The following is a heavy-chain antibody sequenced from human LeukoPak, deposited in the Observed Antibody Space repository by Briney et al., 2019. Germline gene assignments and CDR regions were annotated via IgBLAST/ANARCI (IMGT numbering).Heavy chain of an antibody. CDR2: ISGSGGST. V-gene: IGHV3-23*01. J-gene: IGHJ6*04. D-gene: IGHD6-13*01. CDR1: GFTFSSYA. Sequence: GGSLRLFCAASGFTFSSYAMSWVRQAPGKGLEWVSAISGSGGSTYYADSVKGRFTISRDNSKNTLYLQMNSLRAEDTAVYYCAKDSSPYSSSWYNVWGKGTTVTVSS. CDR3: AKDSSPYSSSWYNV.